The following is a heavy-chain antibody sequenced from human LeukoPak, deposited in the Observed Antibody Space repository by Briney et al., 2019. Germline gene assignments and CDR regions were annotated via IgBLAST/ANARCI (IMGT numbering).Heavy chain of an antibody. CDR2: IYPGDSDT. Sequence: GESLKISCKGSGYSFTSYWIGWVRQMPGKGLEWMGIIYPGDSDTRYSPSFQGQVTISADKSISTAYLQWSSLKASDTAMYYCARHRVSGWSGWLDYMDVWGKGTTVTVSS. J-gene: IGHJ6*03. CDR3: ARHRVSGWSGWLDYMDV. D-gene: IGHD6-19*01. CDR1: GYSFTSYW. V-gene: IGHV5-51*01.